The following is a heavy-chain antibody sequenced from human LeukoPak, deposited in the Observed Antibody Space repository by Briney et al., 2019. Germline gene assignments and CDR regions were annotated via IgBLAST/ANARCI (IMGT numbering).Heavy chain of an antibody. CDR3: ARDAQYSSSWYELYYYMDV. D-gene: IGHD6-13*01. CDR2: ISSSSSTI. CDR1: GFTFSNYS. V-gene: IGHV3-48*01. J-gene: IGHJ6*03. Sequence: PGGSLRLSCAASGFTFSNYSMNWVRQAPGKGLEWVSYISSSSSTIYYADSVKGRFTISRGNAKNSLYLQMNSLRAEDTAVYYCARDAQYSSSWYELYYYMDVWGKGTTVTVSS.